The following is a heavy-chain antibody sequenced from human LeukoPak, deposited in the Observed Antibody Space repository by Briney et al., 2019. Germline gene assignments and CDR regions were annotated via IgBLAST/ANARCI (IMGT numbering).Heavy chain of an antibody. CDR2: ISSSSRYI. J-gene: IGHJ4*02. CDR3: ARSSIVTGYCSSTSCPYYFDS. D-gene: IGHD2-2*01. Sequence: GGSLRLSCAASGFTFSSYSINWVRQAPGKGLEWVSSISSSSRYIYYADSVKGRFTISRDNAKNSLYLQMNSLRAEDTAVYYCARSSIVTGYCSSTSCPYYFDSWGQGTLVTVSS. CDR1: GFTFSSYS. V-gene: IGHV3-21*01.